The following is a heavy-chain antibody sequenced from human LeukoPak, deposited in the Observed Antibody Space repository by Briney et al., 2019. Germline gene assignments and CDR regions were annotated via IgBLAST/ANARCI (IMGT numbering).Heavy chain of an antibody. CDR2: IYYSGST. V-gene: IGHV4-39*01. CDR3: ARTRPMVRGVMDAFDI. CDR1: GGSISSSSYF. J-gene: IGHJ3*02. D-gene: IGHD3-10*01. Sequence: SETLSLTRTVSGGSISSSSYFWGWIRQPPGKGLEWIGSIYYSGSTYYTPSLKSRVTISVDTSKNQFSLKLSSVTAADTAVYYCARTRPMVRGVMDAFDIWGQGTMVTVSS.